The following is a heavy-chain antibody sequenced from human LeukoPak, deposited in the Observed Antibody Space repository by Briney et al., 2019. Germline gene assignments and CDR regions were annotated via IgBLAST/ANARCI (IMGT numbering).Heavy chain of an antibody. Sequence: PSETLSLTCTVSGGSISGGSYYWSWIRQPAGKGLEWIGRIYTSGSTNYNPSLKSRVTISVDTSKNQFSLKLSSVTAADTAVYYCARDNGWNWFDPWGQGTLVTVSS. V-gene: IGHV4-61*02. CDR2: IYTSGST. CDR1: GGSISGGSYY. CDR3: ARDNGWNWFDP. D-gene: IGHD4-17*01. J-gene: IGHJ5*02.